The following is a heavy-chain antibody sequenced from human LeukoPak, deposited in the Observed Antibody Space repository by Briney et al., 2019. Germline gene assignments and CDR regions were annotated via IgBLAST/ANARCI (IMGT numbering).Heavy chain of an antibody. J-gene: IGHJ4*02. V-gene: IGHV1-8*01. CDR3: ARGRPLWYYDSSGYYYGDY. CDR1: GYTFTSYD. CDR2: MNPNSGNT. Sequence: ASVKVSCKASGYTFTSYDINWVRQATGQGLEWMGWMNPNSGNTGYAQKFQGRVTMTRNTSISTAYMELSSLRSEGTAVYYCARGRPLWYYDSSGYYYGDYWGQGTLVTVSS. D-gene: IGHD3-22*01.